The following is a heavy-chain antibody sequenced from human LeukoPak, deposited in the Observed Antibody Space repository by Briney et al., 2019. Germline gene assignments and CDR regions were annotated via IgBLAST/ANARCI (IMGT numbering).Heavy chain of an antibody. J-gene: IGHJ4*02. CDR2: IYYSGST. D-gene: IGHD5-24*01. CDR3: ARGRDGYNSRDPLD. V-gene: IGHV4-59*01. CDR1: GGSTSSYY. Sequence: SETLSLTCTVSGGSTSSYYWSWIRQPPGKGLEWIGYIYYSGSTNYNPSLKSRVTISVDTSKNQFSLKLSSVTAADTAVYYCARGRDGYNSRDPLDWGQGTLVTVSS.